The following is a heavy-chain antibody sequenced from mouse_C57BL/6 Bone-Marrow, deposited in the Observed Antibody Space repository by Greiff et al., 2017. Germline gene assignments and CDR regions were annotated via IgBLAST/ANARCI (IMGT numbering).Heavy chain of an antibody. CDR1: GYTFTSYW. J-gene: IGHJ1*03. CDR2: IDPSDSYT. D-gene: IGHD1-1*01. V-gene: IGHV1-69*01. CDR3: ARFYYGSKEDGYFDV. Sequence: QVQLQQPGAELVMPGASVKLSCKASGYTFTSYWMHWVKQRPGQGLEWIGEIDPSDSYTNYNQKFKGKSTLTVDKSSSTAYMQLSSLTSEDSAVYYCARFYYGSKEDGYFDVWGTGTTVTVSS.